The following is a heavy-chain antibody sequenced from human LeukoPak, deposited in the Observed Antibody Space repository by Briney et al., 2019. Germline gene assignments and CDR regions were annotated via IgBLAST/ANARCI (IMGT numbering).Heavy chain of an antibody. Sequence: GGSLRLSCAAAGFSFSSYPMNWVRQAPGKGLEWISHISSDGDTESYVDAPRGRFTMSRDNAKNSLFLLINSLRVEDTAVYYCARDSVNGPFVISLDLWGQGALVTVSS. V-gene: IGHV3-48*03. D-gene: IGHD2-8*01. J-gene: IGHJ4*02. CDR2: ISSDGDTE. CDR3: ARDSVNGPFVISLDL. CDR1: GFSFSSYP.